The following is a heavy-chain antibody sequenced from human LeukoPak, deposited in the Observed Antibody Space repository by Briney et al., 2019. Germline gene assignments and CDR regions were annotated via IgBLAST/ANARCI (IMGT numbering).Heavy chain of an antibody. CDR1: GGSISSSSYC. D-gene: IGHD3-9*01. J-gene: IGHJ5*02. Sequence: PSETLSLTCTVSGGSISSSSYCWGWIRQPPGKGLDWIGIIYYSESTYYHPSLKTRVTISADTTKNHFSLKLSSVTAADTAVYYCARPGSYYDILTGFKYNWFDPWGQGTLVTVSS. CDR2: IYYSEST. V-gene: IGHV4-39*02. CDR3: ARPGSYYDILTGFKYNWFDP.